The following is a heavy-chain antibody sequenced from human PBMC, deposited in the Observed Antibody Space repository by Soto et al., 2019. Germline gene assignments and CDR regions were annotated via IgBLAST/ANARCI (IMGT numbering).Heavy chain of an antibody. Sequence: QVQLVQSGAEVKKPGSSVKVSCKASGGTFSSYAISWVRQAPGQGLEWMGGIIPIFGTANYAQKFQGRVTITADEPTSTAYMELSSLRSEDTAVYYCAVRSLGELSFYNWFDPWGQGTLVTVSS. CDR3: AVRSLGELSFYNWFDP. D-gene: IGHD3-16*02. CDR1: GGTFSSYA. CDR2: IIPIFGTA. J-gene: IGHJ5*02. V-gene: IGHV1-69*01.